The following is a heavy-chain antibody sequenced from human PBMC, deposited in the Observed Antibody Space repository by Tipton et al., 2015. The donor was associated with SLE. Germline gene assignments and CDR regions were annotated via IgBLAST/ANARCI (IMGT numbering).Heavy chain of an antibody. D-gene: IGHD6-19*01. CDR2: IYHSGST. CDR1: GGSISSGSYY. V-gene: IGHV4-30-2*01. CDR3: ARAGVGSSGWYFDY. Sequence: LRLSCTVSGGSISSGSYYWSWIRQPPGKGLEWIGYIYHSGSTYYNPSLKSRVTISVDRSKNQFSLKLSSVTAADTAVYYCARAGVGSSGWYFDYWGQGTLVTVSS. J-gene: IGHJ4*02.